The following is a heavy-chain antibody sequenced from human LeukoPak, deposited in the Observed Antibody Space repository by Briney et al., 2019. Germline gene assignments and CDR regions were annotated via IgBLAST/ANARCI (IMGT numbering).Heavy chain of an antibody. V-gene: IGHV3-11*01. CDR1: GFTFSDYY. CDR3: ARGGRYFDWLLPFDY. Sequence: GGSLRLSCAASGFTFSDYYMSWIRQAPGKGLEWVSYISSSGSTIYYANSVKGRFTISRDNAKNSLYLQMNSLRAEDTAVYYCARGGRYFDWLLPFDYRGQGTLVTVSS. CDR2: ISSSGSTI. J-gene: IGHJ4*02. D-gene: IGHD3-9*01.